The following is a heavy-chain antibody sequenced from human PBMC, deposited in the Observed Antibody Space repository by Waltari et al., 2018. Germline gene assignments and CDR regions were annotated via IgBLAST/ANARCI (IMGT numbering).Heavy chain of an antibody. CDR1: GGSISHNTYY. V-gene: IGHV4-39*07. D-gene: IGHD2-15*01. Sequence: QLQLQESGPGLVKPSETLSLTCTVSGGSISHNTYYWGWIRQPPGKGLEWIGSIYYSGSTYYNPSLRSRVTIVVDTSKNQFSLKLTSVTAADTAVYYCARDVVTMENWFDPWGQGTLVTVSS. CDR2: IYYSGST. J-gene: IGHJ5*02. CDR3: ARDVVTMENWFDP.